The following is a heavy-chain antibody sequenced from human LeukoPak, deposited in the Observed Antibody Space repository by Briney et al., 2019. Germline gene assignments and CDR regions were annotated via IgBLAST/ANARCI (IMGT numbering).Heavy chain of an antibody. CDR1: GFTVSSNY. CDR3: ARQCSGGSCYPDY. D-gene: IGHD2-15*01. Sequence: GGSLRLSCAASGFTVSSNYMSWVRQAPGKGLEWVSVIYSGGSTYYADSVKGRFTISRDNSKNTLYLQMNSLRAEDTAAYYCARQCSGGSCYPDYWGQGTLVTVSS. J-gene: IGHJ4*02. CDR2: IYSGGST. V-gene: IGHV3-53*01.